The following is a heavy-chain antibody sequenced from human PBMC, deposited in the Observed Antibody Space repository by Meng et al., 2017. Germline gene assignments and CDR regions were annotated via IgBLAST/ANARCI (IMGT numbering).Heavy chain of an antibody. CDR3: ARDMQWVTTNDY. Sequence: GGPLRSSCAAFGFTFSSYWMSWVRQAPGKGLEWVANRKQDGSEKYYVDSVKGRFTISRDNAKNSLYLQMNSLRAEDTAVYYCARDMQWVTTNDYWGQGTLVTVSS. J-gene: IGHJ4*02. CDR2: RKQDGSEK. CDR1: GFTFSSYW. V-gene: IGHV3-7*01. D-gene: IGHD4-17*01.